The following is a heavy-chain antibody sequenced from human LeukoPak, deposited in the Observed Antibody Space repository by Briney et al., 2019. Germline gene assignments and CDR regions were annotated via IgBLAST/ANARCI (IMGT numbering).Heavy chain of an antibody. J-gene: IGHJ4*02. V-gene: IGHV1-18*01. CDR1: GYTFMSYG. Sequence: ASVKVSCKASGYTFMSYGIHWLRPAPGQGLEWMGWSSVYNGNTNYAQKFQGRVTMTTVTTTSTAYMELRTLMSDDTAVYYCAKGRRVDADDHFDYWGQGTLVTVSS. CDR3: AKGRRVDADDHFDY. CDR2: SSVYNGNT. D-gene: IGHD1-1*01.